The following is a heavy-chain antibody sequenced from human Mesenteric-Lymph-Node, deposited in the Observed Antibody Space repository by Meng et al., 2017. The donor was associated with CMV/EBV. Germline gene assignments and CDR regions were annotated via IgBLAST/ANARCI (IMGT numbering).Heavy chain of an antibody. V-gene: IGHV4-34*01. CDR1: GGSFSGYY. CDR3: ARGSSYDILTGYFDY. J-gene: IGHJ4*02. Sequence: QVQLHQLGAGLLKPSGTLSVTCAVYGGSFSGYYWNWIRQSPEKGLEWIGEINHSGSTTYNPSFTSRIIISVDTSTNQISLNMSSVTAADTAVYYCARGSSYDILTGYFDYWGQGALVTVSS. D-gene: IGHD3-9*01. CDR2: INHSGST.